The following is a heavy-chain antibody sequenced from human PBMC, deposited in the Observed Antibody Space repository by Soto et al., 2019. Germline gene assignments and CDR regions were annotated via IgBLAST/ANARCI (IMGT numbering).Heavy chain of an antibody. CDR1: VFTFSSYV. D-gene: IGHD3-3*01. Sequence: GWSLRLSCAASVFTFSSYVMSWVRHAPGKGLEWVSGISGRDSRYYADSVKGRFIISRDNSKKTLYLQMNSLRPEDTAVYYCAKASGFWSGFEYYYYGMDVWGPGTTATVSS. CDR3: AKASGFWSGFEYYYYGMDV. V-gene: IGHV3-23*01. J-gene: IGHJ6*02. CDR2: ISGRDSR.